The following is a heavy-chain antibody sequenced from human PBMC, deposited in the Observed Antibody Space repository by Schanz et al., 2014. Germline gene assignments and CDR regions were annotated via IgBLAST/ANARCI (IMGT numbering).Heavy chain of an antibody. J-gene: IGHJ4*02. Sequence: EVQLLESGGGLGEPGGSLRLSCAASGFAFSSFAMTWVRQAPGRGLEWVSVISASGGDTYYADSVKGRFTISRDNSKNTLYLQMNMLRAEDTAVYYCAKVRYSSGWRGDYFDEWGQGTLVTVAS. CDR2: ISASGGDT. V-gene: IGHV3-23*01. CDR1: GFAFSSFA. D-gene: IGHD6-25*01. CDR3: AKVRYSSGWRGDYFDE.